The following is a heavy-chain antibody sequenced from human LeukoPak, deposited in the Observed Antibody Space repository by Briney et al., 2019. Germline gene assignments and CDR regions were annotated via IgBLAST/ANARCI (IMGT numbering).Heavy chain of an antibody. J-gene: IGHJ4*02. CDR1: GYSISSGYY. CDR3: ARDGGILSYDY. Sequence: PSETLSLTCTVSGYSISSGYYWGWIRQPPGKGLEWIGSIYHSGSTYYNPSLKSRVTISVDTSKNQFSLKLSSVTAADTAVYYCARDGGILSYDYWGQGTLVTVSS. CDR2: IYHSGST. D-gene: IGHD2-21*01. V-gene: IGHV4-38-2*02.